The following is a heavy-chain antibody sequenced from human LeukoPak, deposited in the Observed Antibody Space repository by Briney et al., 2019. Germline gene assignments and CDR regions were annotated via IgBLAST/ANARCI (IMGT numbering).Heavy chain of an antibody. CDR2: INHSGST. J-gene: IGHJ4*02. Sequence: PSETLSLTCGVYGVSFSGYYWTWIRQPPGKGLEWSGEINHSGSTNYIPSLKSRVTMSLDTSKNHFSLKLTSVTAADTAVYYCAGGATPGVFWGQGTLVTVSS. CDR3: AGGATPGVF. V-gene: IGHV4-34*01. D-gene: IGHD3-10*01. CDR1: GVSFSGYY.